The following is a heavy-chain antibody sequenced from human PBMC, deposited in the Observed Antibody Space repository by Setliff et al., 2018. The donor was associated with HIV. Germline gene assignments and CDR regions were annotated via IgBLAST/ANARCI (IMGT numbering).Heavy chain of an antibody. J-gene: IGHJ4*02. CDR3: ARSLYYHGSGRSYFDY. Sequence: ASETLSLTCTVSGGSISSYYWRWIRQPPGKGLEWIGYIYYTGSTNYNPSLKSRVTISVDTSKTQFSLKLSSVTAADTAVYYCARSLYYHGSGRSYFDYWGQGTLVTVSS. V-gene: IGHV4-59*01. CDR2: IYYTGST. D-gene: IGHD3-10*01. CDR1: GGSISSYY.